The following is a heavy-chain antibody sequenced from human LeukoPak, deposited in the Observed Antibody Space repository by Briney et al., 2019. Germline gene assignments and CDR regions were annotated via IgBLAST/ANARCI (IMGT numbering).Heavy chain of an antibody. V-gene: IGHV1-18*01. CDR2: ISAYNGNT. CDR1: GYTFTSYG. CDR3: ARGGDYDILTGSRDFDY. Sequence: ASVKVSCKASGYTFTSYGISWVRQAPGQGHEWMGWISAYNGNTNYAQKLQGRVTMTTDTSTSTDYMELRSLRSDDTAVYYCARGGDYDILTGSRDFDYWGQGTLVTVSS. D-gene: IGHD3-9*01. J-gene: IGHJ4*02.